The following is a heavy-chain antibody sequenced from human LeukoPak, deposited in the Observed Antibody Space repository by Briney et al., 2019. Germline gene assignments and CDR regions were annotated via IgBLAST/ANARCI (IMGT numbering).Heavy chain of an antibody. J-gene: IGHJ4*02. D-gene: IGHD6-6*01. CDR1: GFTFSSYA. Sequence: SLSLSSAASGFTFSSYATSTAPHAPGNWLHSVSAITGSGGSTYYADSVKGRFTISRDNSKNTLYLQMNSLRAEDTAVYYCAKDHKQLVRLIAPHDYWGQGTLVTVSS. CDR2: ITGSGGST. CDR3: AKDHKQLVRLIAPHDY. V-gene: IGHV3-23*01.